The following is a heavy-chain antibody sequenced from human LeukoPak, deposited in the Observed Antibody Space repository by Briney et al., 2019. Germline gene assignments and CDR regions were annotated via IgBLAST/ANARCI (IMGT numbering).Heavy chain of an antibody. Sequence: GGSLRLSCAASGFTFSSYWMSWVRQARGKGVEWVANIKQDGSEKYYVDSVKGRFTISRDNAKNSLYLQMNSLRAEDTAVYYCARSPLSFGELSFDYWGQGTLVTVSS. J-gene: IGHJ4*02. D-gene: IGHD3-10*01. CDR3: ARSPLSFGELSFDY. CDR1: GFTFSSYW. CDR2: IKQDGSEK. V-gene: IGHV3-7*03.